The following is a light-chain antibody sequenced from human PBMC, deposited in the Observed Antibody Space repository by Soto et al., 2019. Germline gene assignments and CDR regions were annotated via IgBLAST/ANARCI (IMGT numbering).Light chain of an antibody. CDR3: RSYTSSSTLYV. V-gene: IGLV2-14*01. J-gene: IGLJ1*01. CDR2: EVS. CDR1: SSDVGGYNY. Sequence: QSVLTQPASVSGSPGQSITISCTGTSSDVGGYNYVSWYQQHPGKAPKLIIYEVSNRPSGVSNRFSGSKSGDTASLTISGLHAEDEADSYCRSYTSSSTLYVFGTGTKLTVL.